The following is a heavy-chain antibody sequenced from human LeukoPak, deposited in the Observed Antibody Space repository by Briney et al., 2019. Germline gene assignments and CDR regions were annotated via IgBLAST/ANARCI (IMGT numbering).Heavy chain of an antibody. V-gene: IGHV4-59*01. CDR2: IYYSGST. Sequence: SETLSLTCTVSGGSIGSYYWSWIRQPPGKGLEWIGYIYYSGSTNYNPSLKSRVTISVDTSKNQFSLKLSSVTAADTAVYYCARDTPGSNYFDYWGQGTLVTVSA. CDR3: ARDTPGSNYFDY. D-gene: IGHD1-14*01. J-gene: IGHJ4*02. CDR1: GGSIGSYY.